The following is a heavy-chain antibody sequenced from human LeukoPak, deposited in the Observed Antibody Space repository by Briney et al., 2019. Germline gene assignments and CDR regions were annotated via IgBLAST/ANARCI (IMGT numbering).Heavy chain of an antibody. V-gene: IGHV3-30*18. CDR3: AKEVYGVPAAFDY. J-gene: IGHJ4*02. CDR1: GFTFSSYG. Sequence: PGRSLRLSCAASGFTFSSYGMHWVRQAPGKGLEWVAVISYDGSNKYYADSVKGRFTISRDSSKNTLYLQMNSLRAEDTAVYYCAKEVYGVPAAFDYWGQGTLVTVSS. D-gene: IGHD2-2*01. CDR2: ISYDGSNK.